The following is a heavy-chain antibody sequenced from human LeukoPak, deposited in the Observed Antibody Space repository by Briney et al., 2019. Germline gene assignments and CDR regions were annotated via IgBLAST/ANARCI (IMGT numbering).Heavy chain of an antibody. CDR2: INPSGGST. CDR1: GYTFTSYY. J-gene: IGHJ4*02. Sequence: ASVKVSCKASGYTFTSYYMHWVRQAPGQELEWMGIINPSGGSTSYAQKFQGRVTMTRDTSTSAVYMELSSLRSEDTAVYYCARDLHDYGDYGDLDYWGQGTLVTVSS. D-gene: IGHD4-17*01. CDR3: ARDLHDYGDYGDLDY. V-gene: IGHV1-46*01.